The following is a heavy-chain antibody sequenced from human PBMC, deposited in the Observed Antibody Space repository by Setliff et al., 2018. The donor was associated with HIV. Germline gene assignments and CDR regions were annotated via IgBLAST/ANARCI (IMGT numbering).Heavy chain of an antibody. Sequence: PSETLSLTCTVSGGSISSGGYYWSWIRQHPGKGLEWIGEIYHSGTSNYNPSLKSRVTISVDTSKSQFSLKLSSVTAADTAVYYCARDRYGDYAYFDYWGQGTLVTVSS. D-gene: IGHD4-17*01. V-gene: IGHV4-61*08. J-gene: IGHJ4*02. CDR2: IYHSGTS. CDR1: GGSISSGGYY. CDR3: ARDRYGDYAYFDY.